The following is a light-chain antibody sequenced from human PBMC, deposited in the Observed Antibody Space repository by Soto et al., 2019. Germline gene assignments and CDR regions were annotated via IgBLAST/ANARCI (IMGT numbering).Light chain of an antibody. CDR1: SSNIGSNY. J-gene: IGLJ2*01. V-gene: IGLV1-47*01. CDR3: AAWDDSLGGHVV. CDR2: RNN. Sequence: QPVLTQPPSASGTPGQRVTISCSGSSSNIGSNYVYWYQQLPGTAPKLLIYRNNQRPSGVPDRFSGSKSGTSASLAISGLRSEDEADYYCAAWDDSLGGHVVFGGGTKLTVL.